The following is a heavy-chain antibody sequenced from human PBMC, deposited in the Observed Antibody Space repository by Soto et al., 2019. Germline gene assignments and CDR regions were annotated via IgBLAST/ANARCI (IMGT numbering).Heavy chain of an antibody. CDR2: SNHSGMT. Sequence: PETLHLTFAVYGGSFRGYYWRWIRQPPGKGLEGIVESNHSGMTNYNPSLKSRVTISVDTSKNQFSLKMSSGTAADTAVYYCARVALLLWFVYVQDAFNIWGQGTMVTVS. J-gene: IGHJ3*02. CDR1: GGSFRGYY. V-gene: IGHV4-34*01. D-gene: IGHD3-10*01. CDR3: ARVALLLWFVYVQDAFNI.